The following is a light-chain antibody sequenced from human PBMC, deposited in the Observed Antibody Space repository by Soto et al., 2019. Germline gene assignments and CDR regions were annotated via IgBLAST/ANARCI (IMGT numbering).Light chain of an antibody. CDR1: SSNIGAGYD. Sequence: QSVLTQPPSVSGAPGQRVTISCTGSSSNIGAGYDVHWYQQLPGTVPKLLIYGNSNRPSGVPDRFSGSKSGTSASLAITGLQAQDEADYYSQSYDSSLSAVVFGGGTKLTVL. CDR3: QSYDSSLSAVV. CDR2: GNS. V-gene: IGLV1-40*01. J-gene: IGLJ2*01.